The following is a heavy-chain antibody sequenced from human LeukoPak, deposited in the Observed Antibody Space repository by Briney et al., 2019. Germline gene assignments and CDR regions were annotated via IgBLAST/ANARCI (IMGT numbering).Heavy chain of an antibody. Sequence: SVKVSCKASGYTFTSYGISWVRQAPGQGLEWMGGIIPIFGTANYAQKFQGRVTITADESTSTAYMELSSLRSEDTAVYYCASRVLPSSATFDYWGQGTLVTVSS. CDR1: GYTFTSYG. CDR3: ASRVLPSSATFDY. V-gene: IGHV1-69*13. CDR2: IIPIFGTA. D-gene: IGHD6-6*01. J-gene: IGHJ4*02.